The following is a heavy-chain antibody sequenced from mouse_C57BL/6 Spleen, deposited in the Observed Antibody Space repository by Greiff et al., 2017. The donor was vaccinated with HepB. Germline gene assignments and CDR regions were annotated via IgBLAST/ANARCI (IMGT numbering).Heavy chain of an antibody. CDR1: GYAFSSYW. V-gene: IGHV1-80*01. Sequence: QVQLQQSGAELVKPGASVKISCKASGYAFSSYWMNWVKQRPGKGLEWIGQIYPGDGDTNYNGKFKGKATLTADKSSSTAYMQLSSLTSEDSAVYFCARRGYGGFPDFDYWGQGTTLTVSS. D-gene: IGHD2-2*01. CDR2: IYPGDGDT. CDR3: ARRGYGGFPDFDY. J-gene: IGHJ2*01.